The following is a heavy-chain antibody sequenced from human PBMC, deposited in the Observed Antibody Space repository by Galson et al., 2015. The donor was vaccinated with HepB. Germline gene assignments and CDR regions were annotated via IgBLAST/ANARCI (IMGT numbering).Heavy chain of an antibody. CDR1: GFTYSSYW. J-gene: IGHJ5*02. CDR3: ARGNAYCGGDCYYGDWFDP. V-gene: IGHV3-74*01. CDR2: INSDGSST. D-gene: IGHD2-21*01. Sequence: SLRLSCAASGFTYSSYWMHWVRQAPGKGLVWVSRINSDGSSTSYADSVKGRFTISRDNAKNTLYLQMNSLRAEDTAVYYCARGNAYCGGDCYYGDWFDPWGQGTLVTVSS.